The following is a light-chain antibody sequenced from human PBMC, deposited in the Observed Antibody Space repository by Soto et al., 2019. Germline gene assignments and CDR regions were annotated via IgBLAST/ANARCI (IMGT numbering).Light chain of an antibody. CDR3: DSGDTTLGVVF. CDR2: DNY. J-gene: IGLJ2*01. Sequence: QSVLTQPPSVSAAPGQRVTISCSGSSSNIGSNYVSWYQQLPGTAPKLLIYDNYKRPSGIPDRFSGSTSGTSATLAIAGLQTGYEADYYCDSGDTTLGVVFFGGGTKLPAL. CDR1: SSNIGSNY. V-gene: IGLV1-51*01.